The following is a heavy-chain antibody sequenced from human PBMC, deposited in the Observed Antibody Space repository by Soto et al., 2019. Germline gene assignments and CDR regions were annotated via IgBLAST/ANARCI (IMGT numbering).Heavy chain of an antibody. D-gene: IGHD2-2*01. J-gene: IGHJ4*02. Sequence: TFTSYAIHWARQAPGQSFEWMGRINDGNGNTEYSQNIQDRVTYTKDKYATTTYMDLSSLTSEDTAVYYCARGSEPAYSSSYVNGDYWGQGTLVTVSS. V-gene: IGHV1-3*01. CDR3: ARGSEPAYSSSYVNGDY. CDR1: TFTSYA. CDR2: INDGNGNT.